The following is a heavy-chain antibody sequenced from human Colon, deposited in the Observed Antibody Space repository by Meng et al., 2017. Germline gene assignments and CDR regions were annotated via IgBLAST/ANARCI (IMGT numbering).Heavy chain of an antibody. V-gene: IGHV3-53*01. CDR2: IYSGGSI. J-gene: IGHJ4*02. CDR3: VLGFEEIRSYFDS. D-gene: IGHD3-10*01. CDR1: GFIVSRNF. Sequence: LEELEVRLCQPGASLGLYCEAAGFIVSRNFMSWVRQAPGKGVEWVSIIYSGGSIYYADSVKGRFTISRDNSKNTLYLQINSLRAEDTAVYYCVLGFEEIRSYFDSWGQGTLVTVSS.